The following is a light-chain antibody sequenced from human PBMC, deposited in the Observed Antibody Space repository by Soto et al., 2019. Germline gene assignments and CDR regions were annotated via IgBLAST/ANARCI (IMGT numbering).Light chain of an antibody. V-gene: IGLV2-8*01. Sequence: QSVLTQPPSASGSPGQSVTISCTGTSSDVGGYNYVSWYQQHPGKAPKLMIYEVSKRPSGVPDRFSGPKSGNTASLTVSGLQAEDEDDYYYGSYAGSNTLVVFGGGTKLTVL. CDR3: GSYAGSNTLVV. J-gene: IGLJ2*01. CDR2: EVS. CDR1: SSDVGGYNY.